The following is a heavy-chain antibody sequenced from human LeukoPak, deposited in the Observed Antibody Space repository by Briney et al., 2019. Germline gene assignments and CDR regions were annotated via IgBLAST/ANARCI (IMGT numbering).Heavy chain of an antibody. V-gene: IGHV3-23*01. J-gene: IGHJ3*02. Sequence: PGGSLRLSCAASGFTFSSYAMSWVRQAPGKGLEWVSAISGSGGSTYYADSVKGRFTISRDNSKNTLYLQMNSLRAEDTAVYYCAKGLYYYYDSSGYHAPGAFDIWGQGTMVTVSS. CDR3: AKGLYYYYDSSGYHAPGAFDI. CDR2: ISGSGGST. D-gene: IGHD3-22*01. CDR1: GFTFSSYA.